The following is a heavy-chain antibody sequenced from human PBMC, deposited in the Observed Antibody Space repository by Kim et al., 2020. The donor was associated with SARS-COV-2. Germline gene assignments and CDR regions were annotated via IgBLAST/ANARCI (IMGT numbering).Heavy chain of an antibody. CDR1: GFTFSSYA. Sequence: GGSLRLSCAASGFTFSSYAMRWVRQAPGKGLEWVSVISYSGGNTYYADSVKGRFTISRDNSKNTLYLQMNSLRAEDTAVYYCARDHTVMEGGFDYWGQGTLVTVSS. CDR2: ISYSGGNT. V-gene: IGHV3-23*01. D-gene: IGHD4-4*01. J-gene: IGHJ4*02. CDR3: ARDHTVMEGGFDY.